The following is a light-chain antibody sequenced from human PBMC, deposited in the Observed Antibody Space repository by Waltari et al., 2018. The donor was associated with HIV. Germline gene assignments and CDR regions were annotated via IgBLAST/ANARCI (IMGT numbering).Light chain of an antibody. J-gene: IGKJ5*01. V-gene: IGKV3-11*01. CDR3: QQRRYWPP. CDR2: GSS. CDR1: QNVTNY. Sequence: EIELTQSPATLSLSPGDRATLSCRASQNVTNYITWYQQTPGQAPRLLIYGSSNQATGIPASFSGSSSTTDLNLTISSLEPEDFALYYCQQRRYWPPFGQGTRLEIK.